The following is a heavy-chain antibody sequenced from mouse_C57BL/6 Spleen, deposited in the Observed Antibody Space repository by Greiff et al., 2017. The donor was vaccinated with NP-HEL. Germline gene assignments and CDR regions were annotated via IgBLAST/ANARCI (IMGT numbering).Heavy chain of an antibody. CDR2: IYPRSGNT. J-gene: IGHJ2*01. Sequence: QVQLQQSGAELARPGASVKLSCKASGYTFTSYGISWVKQRTGQGLEWIGEIYPRSGNTYYNEKFKGKATLTADKSSSTAYMELRSLTSEDSAVYFCAHYGSSYLGYWGQGTTLTVSS. CDR3: AHYGSSYLGY. CDR1: GYTFTSYG. V-gene: IGHV1-81*01. D-gene: IGHD1-1*01.